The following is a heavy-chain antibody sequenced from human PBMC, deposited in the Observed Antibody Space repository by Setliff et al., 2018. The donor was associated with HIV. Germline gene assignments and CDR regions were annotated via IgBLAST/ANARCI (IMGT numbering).Heavy chain of an antibody. Sequence: SETLSLTCTVSGDSISSHYWNWIRQPPGKALEWIGYIYYSGSTNYNPSFKSRVTISVDRSKGQFSLSLSSVTAADTAIYYCTRGPEGVAGGDYWGQGILVTVSS. D-gene: IGHD3-3*01. CDR2: IYYSGST. CDR3: TRGPEGVAGGDY. CDR1: GDSISSHY. V-gene: IGHV4-59*11. J-gene: IGHJ4*02.